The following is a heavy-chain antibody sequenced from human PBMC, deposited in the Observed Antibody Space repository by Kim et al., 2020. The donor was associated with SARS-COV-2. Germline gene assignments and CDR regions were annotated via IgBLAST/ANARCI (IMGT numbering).Heavy chain of an antibody. Sequence: SETLSLTCTVSGGSISSGGYYWSWIRQHPGKGLEWIGYIYYSGSTYYNPSLKSRVTISVDTSKNQFSLKLSSVTAADTAVYYCARVDCGGDCYYSYNWFDPWGQGTLVTVSS. CDR2: IYYSGST. CDR1: GGSISSGGYY. CDR3: ARVDCGGDCYYSYNWFDP. V-gene: IGHV4-31*03. J-gene: IGHJ5*02. D-gene: IGHD2-21*02.